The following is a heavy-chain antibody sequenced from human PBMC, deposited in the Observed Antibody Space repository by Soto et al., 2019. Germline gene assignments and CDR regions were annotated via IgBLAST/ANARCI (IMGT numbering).Heavy chain of an antibody. D-gene: IGHD2-2*01. V-gene: IGHV4-31*03. CDR2: IYYSGTT. J-gene: IGHJ5*02. Sequence: HSETMYLTSTVSSGSISSGGYYWSWIRQHPGKGLEWIGYIYYSGTTYYNPSLKSRVTISVDTSKNQFSLKLSSVSAADTALYYCARCSLVVVPAPGFDPWGRGTLVTVSS. CDR1: SGSISSGGYY. CDR3: ARCSLVVVPAPGFDP.